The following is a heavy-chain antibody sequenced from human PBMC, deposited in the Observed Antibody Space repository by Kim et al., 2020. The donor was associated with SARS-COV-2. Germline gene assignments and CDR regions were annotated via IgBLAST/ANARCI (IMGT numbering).Heavy chain of an antibody. CDR2: ISWNSGSI. Sequence: GGSLRLSCAASGFTFGDYAMHWVRQAPGKGLEWVSGISWNSGSIGYADSVKGRFTISRDNAKNSLYLQMNSLRAEDTALYYCAKDRRERLSYYYYYYMDVWGKGTTVTVSS. CDR3: AKDRRERLSYYYYYYMDV. D-gene: IGHD3-3*01. J-gene: IGHJ6*03. CDR1: GFTFGDYA. V-gene: IGHV3-9*01.